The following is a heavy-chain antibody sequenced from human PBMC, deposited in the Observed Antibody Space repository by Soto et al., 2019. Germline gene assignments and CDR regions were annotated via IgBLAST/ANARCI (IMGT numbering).Heavy chain of an antibody. J-gene: IGHJ4*02. D-gene: IGHD6-19*01. V-gene: IGHV3-23*01. CDR1: GFTFSSYA. Sequence: SGGSLRLSCAASGFTFSSYAMSWVRQAPGEGLEWVSAISGSGGSTYYADSVKGRFTISRDNSKNTLYLQMNSLRAEDTAVYYCAKEFGHSSGWYGLDYWGQGTLVTVS. CDR2: ISGSGGST. CDR3: AKEFGHSSGWYGLDY.